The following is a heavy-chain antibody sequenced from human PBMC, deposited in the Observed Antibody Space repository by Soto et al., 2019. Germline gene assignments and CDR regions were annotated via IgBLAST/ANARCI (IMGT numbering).Heavy chain of an antibody. Sequence: GGSLRLSCAASGFTFSSYAMSWVRQAPGKGLEWVSAISGSGGSTYYADSVKGRFTISRDNSKNTLYLQMNSLRAEDTAVYYCAKGPAAMGNYYYYYYMDVWGKGTTVTVSS. CDR1: GFTFSSYA. V-gene: IGHV3-23*01. CDR2: ISGSGGST. J-gene: IGHJ6*03. CDR3: AKGPAAMGNYYYYYYMDV. D-gene: IGHD2-2*01.